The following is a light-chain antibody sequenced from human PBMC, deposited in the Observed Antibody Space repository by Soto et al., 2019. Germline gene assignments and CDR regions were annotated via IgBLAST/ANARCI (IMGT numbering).Light chain of an antibody. Sequence: DIQMTQSPSSVSASVGDRVTITCRASQDVSTWLAWYQHKPGKAPNLLIHDTSILQSGVPSRFSGSGSGTEFTLTISSLQPEDFATCYCQQAHSFPLTFGGGTKVDIK. CDR2: DTS. CDR3: QQAHSFPLT. CDR1: QDVSTW. J-gene: IGKJ4*01. V-gene: IGKV1-12*01.